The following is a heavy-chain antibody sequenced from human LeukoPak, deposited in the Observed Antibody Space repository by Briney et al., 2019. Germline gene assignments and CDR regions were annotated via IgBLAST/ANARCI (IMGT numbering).Heavy chain of an antibody. D-gene: IGHD1-14*01. CDR2: IYYSGSS. Sequence: PSETLSLTCTVSGGPISSSSYYWGWIRQPPGEGLEWIGGIYYSGSSYYNPSLKSRVTISVDTSKNQFSLKLSSVTAADTAVYYCAREITWHMDVWGKGTTVTVSS. J-gene: IGHJ6*03. CDR3: AREITWHMDV. CDR1: GGPISSSSYY. V-gene: IGHV4-39*07.